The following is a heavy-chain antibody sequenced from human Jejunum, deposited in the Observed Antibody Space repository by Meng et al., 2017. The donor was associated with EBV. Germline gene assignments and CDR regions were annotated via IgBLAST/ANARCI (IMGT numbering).Heavy chain of an antibody. J-gene: IGHJ4*02. CDR2: INPNSGGT. D-gene: IGHD3-22*01. Sequence: QVQVVQSGAEVKQPGASVRVSCKASGYTFTGYFIQWVRQAPGQGLEWMGRINPNSGGTSYTQKFQGRVTMTRDTSITTAYMELSRLGSDDTAVYYCARDYSDSSRQGYWGQGTLVTVSS. CDR1: GYTFTGYF. V-gene: IGHV1-2*06. CDR3: ARDYSDSSRQGY.